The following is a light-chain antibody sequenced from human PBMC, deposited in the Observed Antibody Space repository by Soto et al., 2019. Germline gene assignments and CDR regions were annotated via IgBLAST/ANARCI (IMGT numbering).Light chain of an antibody. J-gene: IGKJ5*01. Sequence: EIVLTQSPGTLSLSPGERATLSCRASQSVSSSNLAWYQQKPGQAPRLLIYGASSRATGIPDRFSGSGSGTDFTLTISRLEPEDFAVYYCQQYGSSPLFGQGTRLEMK. CDR2: GAS. CDR3: QQYGSSPL. V-gene: IGKV3-20*01. CDR1: QSVSSSN.